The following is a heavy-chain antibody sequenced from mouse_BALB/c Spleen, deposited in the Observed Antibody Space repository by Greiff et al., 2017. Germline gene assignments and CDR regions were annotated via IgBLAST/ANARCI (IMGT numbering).Heavy chain of an antibody. D-gene: IGHD2-4*01. CDR1: GFTFSDYY. J-gene: IGHJ4*01. Sequence: EVQGVESGGGLVKPGGSLKLSCAASGFTFSDYYMYWVRQTPEKRLEWVATISDGGSYTYYPDSVKGRFTISRDNAKNNLYLQMSSLKSEDTAMYYCARGDYDDCAMDYWGQGTSVTVSS. V-gene: IGHV5-4*02. CDR3: ARGDYDDCAMDY. CDR2: ISDGGSYT.